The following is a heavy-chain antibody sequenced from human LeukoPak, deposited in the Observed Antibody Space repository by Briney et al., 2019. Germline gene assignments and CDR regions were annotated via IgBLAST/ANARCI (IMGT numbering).Heavy chain of an antibody. D-gene: IGHD3-22*01. V-gene: IGHV3-23*01. Sequence: GGSLRLSCAASGFTFSSYAMSWVRQAPGKGLEWVSGISGSGGSTYYADSVKGRFTISRDNSKNTLYLQMNSLRAEDTAVYYCAKDLLNYYDSSGYYGTTNFDYWGQGALVTVSS. J-gene: IGHJ4*02. CDR1: GFTFSSYA. CDR2: ISGSGGST. CDR3: AKDLLNYYDSSGYYGTTNFDY.